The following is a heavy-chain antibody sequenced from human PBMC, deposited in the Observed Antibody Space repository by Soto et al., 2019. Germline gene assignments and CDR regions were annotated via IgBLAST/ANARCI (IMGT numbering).Heavy chain of an antibody. Sequence: QVQLQESGPGLVKPSETLSLTCTVSGGSISSYYWSWIRQPPGKGLEWIGYIYYSGSTNYNPSLTSRVTISVDTSKNQFSLKLSSVTAADTAVYYCARQGSSGHFDYWGQGTLVTVSS. CDR1: GGSISSYY. J-gene: IGHJ4*02. CDR2: IYYSGST. CDR3: ARQGSSGHFDY. V-gene: IGHV4-59*08. D-gene: IGHD3-22*01.